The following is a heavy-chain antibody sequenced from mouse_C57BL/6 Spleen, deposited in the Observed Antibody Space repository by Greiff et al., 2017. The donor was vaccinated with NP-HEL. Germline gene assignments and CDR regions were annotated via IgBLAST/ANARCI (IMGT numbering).Heavy chain of an antibody. CDR1: GFTFSSYA. CDR2: ISSGGDYI. V-gene: IGHV5-9-1*02. D-gene: IGHD3-2*02. J-gene: IGHJ2*01. CDR3: TRVRRLGSFDY. Sequence: EVKLVESGEGLVKPGGSLKLSCAASGFTFSSYAMSWVRQTPEKRLEWVAYISSGGDYIYFADTVKGRFTIFRDNARNTLYLQMSSLESEDTAMYYCTRVRRLGSFDYWGQGTTLTVSS.